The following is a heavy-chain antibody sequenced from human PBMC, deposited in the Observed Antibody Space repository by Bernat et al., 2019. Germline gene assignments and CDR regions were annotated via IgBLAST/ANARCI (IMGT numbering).Heavy chain of an antibody. D-gene: IGHD2-2*01. V-gene: IGHV3-30*03. J-gene: IGHJ4*02. CDR1: GSTFGGSG. Sequence: VRLGEAGGGVVQPGGALGLSWAASGSTFGGSGMHWVRQAPGRGLEWVAVISYDGNNKYYADSVKGRFTTSRDNSMSTLYLQMNSLRAEDTAVYYCARYCSSISCLGYWGQGTLVTVSS. CDR2: ISYDGNNK. CDR3: ARYCSSISCLGY.